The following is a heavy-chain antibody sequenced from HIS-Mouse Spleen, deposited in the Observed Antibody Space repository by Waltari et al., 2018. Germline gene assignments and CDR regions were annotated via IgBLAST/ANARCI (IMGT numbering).Heavy chain of an antibody. J-gene: IGHJ4*02. D-gene: IGHD6-13*01. Sequence: QVQLVESGGGVVQPGRSLRLSCAASGFPFSSYAMHCGRQAPGKGLEWVAVISYDGSNKYYADSVKGRFTISRDNSKNTLYLQMNSLRAEDTAVYYCARARNTAAAGRVRGQGTLVTVSS. CDR3: ARARNTAAAGRV. CDR2: ISYDGSNK. CDR1: GFPFSSYA. V-gene: IGHV3-30*04.